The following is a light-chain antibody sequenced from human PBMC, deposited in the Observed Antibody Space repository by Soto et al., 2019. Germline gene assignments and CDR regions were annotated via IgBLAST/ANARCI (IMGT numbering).Light chain of an antibody. CDR1: QSVSSN. CDR2: GAS. Sequence: EIVMTQSPATLSVSPGERATLSCRASQSVSSNLAWYQEKPGQAPRLLIYGASTRATGIPARVSGSGSGTEFTLAISGLQSEDFAVSYCQDYNYWARTFGPGTEVVIK. J-gene: IGKJ1*01. CDR3: QDYNYWART. V-gene: IGKV3-15*01.